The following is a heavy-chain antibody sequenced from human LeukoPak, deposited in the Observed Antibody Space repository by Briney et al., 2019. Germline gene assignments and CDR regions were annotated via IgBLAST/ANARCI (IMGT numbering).Heavy chain of an antibody. J-gene: IGHJ6*04. CDR3: ARRAANYDFWSGYNV. D-gene: IGHD3-3*01. V-gene: IGHV3-7*01. Sequence: PGGSLRLSCAASEFTFSTYWMSWVRQAPGKGLEWVASIKQDGSEKYYVDSVKGRFTISRDNAKNSVYLQMNSLRAEDMAVYYCARRAANYDFWSGYNVRGKGTTVTVSS. CDR1: EFTFSTYW. CDR2: IKQDGSEK.